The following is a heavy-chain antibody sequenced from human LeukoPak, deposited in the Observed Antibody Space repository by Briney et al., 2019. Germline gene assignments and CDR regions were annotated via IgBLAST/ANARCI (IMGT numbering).Heavy chain of an antibody. D-gene: IGHD4-11*01. Sequence: ASVKVSCKASGYTFTGYYMHWVRQAPGQGLEWMGWINPNSGGTNYAQKFQGRLTMTRDTSISTAYMELSRLSSDDTAVYYCARETYSNYLNLFDPWGEGTLVTVSS. CDR2: INPNSGGT. CDR1: GYTFTGYY. V-gene: IGHV1-2*02. CDR3: ARETYSNYLNLFDP. J-gene: IGHJ5*02.